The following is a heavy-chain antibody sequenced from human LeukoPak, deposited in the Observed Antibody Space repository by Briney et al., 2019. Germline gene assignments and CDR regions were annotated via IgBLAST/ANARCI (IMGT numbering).Heavy chain of an antibody. CDR2: ISYDGGNK. J-gene: IGHJ4*02. CDR1: GFTFSGYG. D-gene: IGHD1-20*01. V-gene: IGHV3-30*18. Sequence: GGSLRLSCAASGFTFSGYGMHWVRQAPGKGLEWVAVISYDGGNKYYADSVKGRFTISRDNSKNTLYLQMNSLRAEDTAVYYCAKDVKYNWNYIDYWGQGTLVTVSS. CDR3: AKDVKYNWNYIDY.